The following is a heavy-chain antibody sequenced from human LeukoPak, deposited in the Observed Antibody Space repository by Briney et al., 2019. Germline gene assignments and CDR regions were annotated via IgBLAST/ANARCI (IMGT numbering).Heavy chain of an antibody. CDR2: INHSGST. J-gene: IGHJ5*02. D-gene: IGHD1-7*01. CDR1: GGSIRSSTYY. CDR3: ARTAELELPYNWFDP. V-gene: IGHV4-39*07. Sequence: SETLSLTCTVSGGSIRSSTYYWSWIRQPPGKGLEWIGEINHSGSTNYNPSLKSRVTISVDTSKNQFSLKLSSVTAADTAVYYCARTAELELPYNWFDPWGQGTLVTVSS.